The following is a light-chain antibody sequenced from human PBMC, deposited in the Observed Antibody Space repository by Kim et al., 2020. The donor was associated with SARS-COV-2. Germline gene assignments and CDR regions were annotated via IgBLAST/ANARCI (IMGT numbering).Light chain of an antibody. CDR3: LQDYDFPWT. Sequence: ASVGDTVTITCRASQGIGRDLAWYQQTPGTAPTLLIFLTSKLHTGVPSRFSGSSSGADFTLTITSLQPEDFATYYCLQDYDFPWTFGQGTKVDIK. V-gene: IGKV1-6*01. CDR2: LTS. J-gene: IGKJ1*01. CDR1: QGIGRD.